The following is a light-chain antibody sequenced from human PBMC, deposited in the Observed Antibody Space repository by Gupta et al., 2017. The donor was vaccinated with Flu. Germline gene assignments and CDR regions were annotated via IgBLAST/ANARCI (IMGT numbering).Light chain of an antibody. J-gene: IGLJ2*01. CDR1: SSNIGSNY. CDR3: AAWDDSMSAQGV. CDR2: SNK. V-gene: IGLV1-47*02. Sequence: QSVLTQPPSASGTPGQRVTISCSGSSSNIGSNYVYWYQQLPGTAPKLLIYSNKQRPSGVPDRFSGSKSGTSASLAISXLXSEDEAXYYCAAWDDSMSAQGVFGGGTKLTVL.